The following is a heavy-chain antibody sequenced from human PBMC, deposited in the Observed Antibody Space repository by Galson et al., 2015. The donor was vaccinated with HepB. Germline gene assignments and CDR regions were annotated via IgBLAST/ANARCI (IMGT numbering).Heavy chain of an antibody. J-gene: IGHJ4*02. CDR2: VSSSSNAI. V-gene: IGHV3-48*04. CDR1: GFTFGSHA. Sequence: LRLSCAASGFTFGSHAMNWVRQAPGQGLEWISFVSSSSNAIYYADSVRGRFTISRDNAKNSLYLQMNSLRAEDTAVYYCARARYSYDYALDYWGQGTLVTVSS. D-gene: IGHD5-18*01. CDR3: ARARYSYDYALDY.